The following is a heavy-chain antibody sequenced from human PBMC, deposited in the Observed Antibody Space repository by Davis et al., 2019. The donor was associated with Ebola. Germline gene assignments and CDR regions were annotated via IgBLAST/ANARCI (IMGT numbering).Heavy chain of an antibody. CDR3: AREGSIAAPYGMDV. D-gene: IGHD6-6*01. V-gene: IGHV1-69*13. J-gene: IGHJ6*02. Sequence: SVKVSCKASGYTFTGYYMHWVRQAPGQGLEWMGGIIPIFGTANYAQKFQGRVTITADESTSTAYMELSSLRSEDTAVYYCAREGSIAAPYGMDVWGQGTTVTVSS. CDR1: GYTFTGYY. CDR2: IIPIFGTA.